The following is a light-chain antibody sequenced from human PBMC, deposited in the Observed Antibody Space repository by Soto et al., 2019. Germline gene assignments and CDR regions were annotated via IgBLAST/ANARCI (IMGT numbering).Light chain of an antibody. J-gene: IGKJ1*01. V-gene: IGKV1-9*01. CDR2: AAS. CDR3: QQLNTYPPWT. Sequence: DIQLTQSPSFLTASVGDRVTISCRASQDISSFLGWYQQRPGKAPRLLIYAASTLQSGVPSRFSGSGSGTDFTLTISSLQPEDSATYYCQQLNTYPPWTFGQGTKVDIK. CDR1: QDISSF.